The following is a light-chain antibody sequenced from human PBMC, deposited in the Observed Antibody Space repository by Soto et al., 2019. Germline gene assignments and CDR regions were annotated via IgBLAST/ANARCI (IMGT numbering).Light chain of an antibody. CDR2: DVS. CDR3: SSYTSSSTYV. Sequence: QSVLTQPASVSGSPRQSITISCTGTSSDVGGYNYVSWYQQHPGKAPKLMIYDVSNRPSGASNRFSGSKSGNTASLPISGLQAEEEADYYCSSYTSSSTYVFGTGTQLTVL. V-gene: IGLV2-14*01. J-gene: IGLJ1*01. CDR1: SSDVGGYNY.